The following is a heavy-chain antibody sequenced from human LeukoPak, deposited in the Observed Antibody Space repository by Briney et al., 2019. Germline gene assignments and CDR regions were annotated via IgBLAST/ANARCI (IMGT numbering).Heavy chain of an antibody. V-gene: IGHV3-33*08. CDR2: IWYGGSNK. CDR3: ARPRGITIFGVVIGAFDI. D-gene: IGHD3-3*01. Sequence: PGGSLRLSCAASGFTFSSYGMHWVRQAPGRGLEWVAIIWYGGSNKYYADSVKGRFTISRDNSKNTLSLQMNSLRAEDTAVYYCARPRGITIFGVVIGAFDIWGQGTMVTVSS. CDR1: GFTFSSYG. J-gene: IGHJ3*02.